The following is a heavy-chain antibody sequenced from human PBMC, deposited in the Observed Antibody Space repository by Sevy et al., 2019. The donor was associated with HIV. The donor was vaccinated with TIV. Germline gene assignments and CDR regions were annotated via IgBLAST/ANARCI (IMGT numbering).Heavy chain of an antibody. Sequence: GGSLRLSCVVSGFTFNNAWMNWVRQAPGTGLQWIGLIKSKIDGETTDYAAPLKGRFTISRDDSKNTLYLRMNSLKIEDTAVYHCATAPGYYDSAPFDYWGPGTLVTVSS. CDR2: IKSKIDGETT. CDR3: ATAPGYYDSAPFDY. V-gene: IGHV3-15*01. CDR1: GFTFNNAW. J-gene: IGHJ4*02. D-gene: IGHD3-22*01.